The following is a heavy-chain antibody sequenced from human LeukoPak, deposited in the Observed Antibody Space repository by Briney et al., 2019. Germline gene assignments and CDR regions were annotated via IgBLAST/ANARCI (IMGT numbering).Heavy chain of an antibody. V-gene: IGHV3-7*01. D-gene: IGHD3-10*01. CDR2: IKQDGSEK. CDR3: ARGTMVRGVRFDY. Sequence: GSLRLTCAASGFTFSSYWMSWVRQAPGKGLEWVANIKQDGSEKYYVDSVKGRFTISRDNAKNSLYLRMNSLRAEDTAVYYCARGTMVRGVRFDYWGQGTLVTVSS. CDR1: GFTFSSYW. J-gene: IGHJ4*02.